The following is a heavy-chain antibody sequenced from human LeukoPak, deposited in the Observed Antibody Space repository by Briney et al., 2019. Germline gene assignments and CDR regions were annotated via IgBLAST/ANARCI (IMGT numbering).Heavy chain of an antibody. Sequence: GRSLRLSCAASGFTFDDYAMHWLRHAPGKGLEWVSGISWYSGIIGYADSVKGRFTISRDNAKNSLYLQMNSLRAEDTALYYCAKDKDYYVSSGYYDYWGQGTLVTVSS. CDR1: GFTFDDYA. CDR2: ISWYSGII. J-gene: IGHJ4*02. V-gene: IGHV3-9*01. CDR3: AKDKDYYVSSGYYDY. D-gene: IGHD3-22*01.